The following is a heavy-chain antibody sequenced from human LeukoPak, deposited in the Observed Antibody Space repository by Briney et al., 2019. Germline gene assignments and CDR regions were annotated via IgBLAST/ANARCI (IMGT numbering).Heavy chain of an antibody. CDR3: AKDLHGGYSSDY. CDR2: IGYEGVHK. J-gene: IGHJ4*02. D-gene: IGHD4-23*01. V-gene: IGHV3-30*02. Sequence: GGSLRLSCAASGFTFNNFRMHWVRQAPGKGLEWVSFIGYEGVHKYYADSVKGRFTISKDNSKATFYLQMNSLRPEDTAVYYCAKDLHGGYSSDYWGQGTLVTVFS. CDR1: GFTFNNFR.